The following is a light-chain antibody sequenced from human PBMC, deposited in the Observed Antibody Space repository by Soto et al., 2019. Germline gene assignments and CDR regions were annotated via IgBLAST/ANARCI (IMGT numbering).Light chain of an antibody. CDR2: AVS. CDR3: CSYTASDIWV. Sequence: QSALTQPRSVSGSPGQSVTISCTGTNSDVGGYNFVSWYQQLPGKAPKLMISAVSQRPSGVPDRFSGSKSGNTASLTISGLQADEEADYFCCSYTASDIWVFGGGTKVTVL. J-gene: IGLJ3*02. V-gene: IGLV2-11*01. CDR1: NSDVGGYNF.